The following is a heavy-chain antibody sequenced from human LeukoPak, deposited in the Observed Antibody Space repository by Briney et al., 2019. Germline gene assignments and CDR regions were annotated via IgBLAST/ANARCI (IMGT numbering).Heavy chain of an antibody. D-gene: IGHD2-21*01. CDR2: ISAYNGNT. V-gene: IGHV1-18*01. Sequence: ASVNVSCKASGYTFTSYGISWVRQAPGHGVEWMGWISAYNGNTNYAQKLQGRVTMTTHTSTRTAYMELRSLRSDDTAVYCCARESIRGSFHYWGQGTLVTVSS. CDR1: GYTFTSYG. CDR3: ARESIRGSFHY. J-gene: IGHJ4*02.